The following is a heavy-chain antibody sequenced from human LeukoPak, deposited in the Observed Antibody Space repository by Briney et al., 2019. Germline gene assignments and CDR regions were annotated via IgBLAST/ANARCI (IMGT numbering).Heavy chain of an antibody. CDR3: ARGIADPYSFDS. J-gene: IGHJ4*02. V-gene: IGHV4-4*07. Sequence: SETLSLTCTVSGGSINFYYWSWIRQPAGRGLEWIGRIYSTGSTNYSPSLKSRVTMSVDKSKNQFSLNLSSVTAADTAVYYCARGIADPYSFDSWGQGTLVTVSS. CDR1: GGSINFYY. CDR2: IYSTGST. D-gene: IGHD6-13*01.